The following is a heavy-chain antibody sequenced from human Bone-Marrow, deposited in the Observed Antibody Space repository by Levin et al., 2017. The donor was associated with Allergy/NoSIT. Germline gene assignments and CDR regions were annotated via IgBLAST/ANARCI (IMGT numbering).Heavy chain of an antibody. J-gene: IGHJ4*02. V-gene: IGHV3-23*01. D-gene: IGHD3-10*01. CDR1: GLTFSRHA. CDR2: ISGSGGSA. Sequence: GGSLRLSCAVSGLTFSRHAMRWVRQAPGKGLEWVSAISGSGGSAYYADSVKGRFTISRDNSKNTVYLQMNSLRAEDTAVYFCAKLIGVGGGIDDYWGQGTLVTVSS. CDR3: AKLIGVGGGIDDY.